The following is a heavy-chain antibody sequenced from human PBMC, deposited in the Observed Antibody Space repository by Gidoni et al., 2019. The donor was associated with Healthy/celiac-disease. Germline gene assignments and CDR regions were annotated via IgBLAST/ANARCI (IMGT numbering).Heavy chain of an antibody. Sequence: QVQLQESGPGLVKPSQTLSPTCTVAGGSISSGSYYWRWIRQPAGKGLEWIGRIYSSGSTTYNPSLKSRVTISVDTSKNQFSLKLSSVTAADTAVYYCARGLVYDYWGQGTLVTVSS. J-gene: IGHJ4*02. CDR3: ARGLVYDY. CDR1: GGSISSGSYY. CDR2: IYSSGST. V-gene: IGHV4-61*02. D-gene: IGHD6-19*01.